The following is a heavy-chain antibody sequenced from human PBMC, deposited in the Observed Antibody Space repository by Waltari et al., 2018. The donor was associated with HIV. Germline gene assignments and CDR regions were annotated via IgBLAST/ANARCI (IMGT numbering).Heavy chain of an antibody. Sequence: QVQLVESGGGVVPPGRSLSPSCAASGLTSNNHGLHWVRQAPGKGLGWVAVISYDRSTKDYADSVKGRFTISRDNSKKTVYLQMNSLRAEDTAVYYCAKDRAFFQVGYSIIWGQGTLVTVSS. CDR3: AKDRAFFQVGYSII. CDR2: ISYDRSTK. J-gene: IGHJ4*02. CDR1: GLTSNNHG. V-gene: IGHV3-30*18. D-gene: IGHD5-12*01.